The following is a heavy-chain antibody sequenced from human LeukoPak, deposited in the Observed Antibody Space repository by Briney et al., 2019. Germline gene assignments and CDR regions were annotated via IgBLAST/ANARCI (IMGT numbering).Heavy chain of an antibody. Sequence: ASVKVSCKASGYTFTSYGISWVRQAPGQGLEWMGWISAYNGNTNYAQKLQGRVTMTTDTSTSTAYMELRSLRSDDTAVYYCARVRSYSSGWSLGFYWGQVTLVTVPS. V-gene: IGHV1-18*01. CDR1: GYTFTSYG. CDR2: ISAYNGNT. J-gene: IGHJ4*02. CDR3: ARVRSYSSGWSLGFY. D-gene: IGHD6-19*01.